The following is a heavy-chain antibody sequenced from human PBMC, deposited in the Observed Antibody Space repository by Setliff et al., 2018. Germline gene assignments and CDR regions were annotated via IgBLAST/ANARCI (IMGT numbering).Heavy chain of an antibody. Sequence: SVKVSCKASGGGLNNYAVAWVRQAPGQGLEWMGGIIPILDDINQAQKFEGRATFTTDESTSTAYMELSSLTPDDTAVYYCARAIYEPFRESHNWFGPWGPGTLVTVSS. V-gene: IGHV1-69*05. CDR3: ARAIYEPFRESHNWFGP. CDR2: IIPILDDI. J-gene: IGHJ5*02. D-gene: IGHD3-16*01. CDR1: GGGLNNYA.